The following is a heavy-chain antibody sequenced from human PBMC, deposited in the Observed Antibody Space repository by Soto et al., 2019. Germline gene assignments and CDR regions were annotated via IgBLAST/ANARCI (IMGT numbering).Heavy chain of an antibody. J-gene: IGHJ6*02. CDR2: MYNTGST. D-gene: IGHD2-21*02. V-gene: IGHV4-59*11. Sequence: SETLSLTCTVSGDFITNHYWCWIRQPPGKGLEWIGYMYNTGSTVYNPPFKSRVTISVDTSKNQFSLKLNSVTAADTAVYYCARDLWGYCGTDCYPLDVWGQGTTVTVSS. CDR3: ARDLWGYCGTDCYPLDV. CDR1: GDFITNHY.